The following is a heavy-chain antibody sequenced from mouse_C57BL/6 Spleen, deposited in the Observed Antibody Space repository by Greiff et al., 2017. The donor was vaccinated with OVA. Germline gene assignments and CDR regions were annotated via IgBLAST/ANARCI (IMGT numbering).Heavy chain of an antibody. CDR3: AIDVYHIPFSAMDY. D-gene: IGHD5-1-1*01. J-gene: IGHJ4*01. Sequence: QVQLQQSGPELVKPGASVKISCKASGYAFSSSWMNWVKQRPGKGLEWIGRIYPGDGDNNYNGKFKGKATLTADKSSSTAYMQLSSLTSEDSAVXFCAIDVYHIPFSAMDYWGQGTSVTVSS. V-gene: IGHV1-82*01. CDR1: GYAFSSSW. CDR2: IYPGDGDN.